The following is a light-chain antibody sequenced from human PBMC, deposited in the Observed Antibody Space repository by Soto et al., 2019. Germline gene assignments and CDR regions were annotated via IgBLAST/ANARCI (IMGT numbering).Light chain of an antibody. Sequence: QSVLTQAPSASGTPGQRVTISCSGSSSNIGVNYVYWYQQVPGTAPKLLVFDDNQRPSEVPDRFSDSKSGTSAFLAISGLRSEDEADYYCAAWDNSLSGRVFGGGTKLTVL. J-gene: IGLJ3*02. CDR1: SSNIGVNY. CDR3: AAWDNSLSGRV. V-gene: IGLV1-47*02. CDR2: DDN.